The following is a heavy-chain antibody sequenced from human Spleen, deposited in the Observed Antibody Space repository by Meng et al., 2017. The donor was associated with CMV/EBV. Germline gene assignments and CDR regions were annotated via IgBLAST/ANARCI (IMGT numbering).Heavy chain of an antibody. CDR3: AKIRDDYQNPGVYFDS. D-gene: IGHD5-12*01. J-gene: IGHJ4*02. CDR1: GFTFSDFY. Sequence: GESLKISCAASGFTFSDFYMSWIRQAPGKGLEWVSYITSSGRTIYYADSVKGRFTVSRDNAKNSLYLQMNSLRAEDTAVYYCAKIRDDYQNPGVYFDSCGQGTLVTVSS. V-gene: IGHV3-11*01. CDR2: ITSSGRTI.